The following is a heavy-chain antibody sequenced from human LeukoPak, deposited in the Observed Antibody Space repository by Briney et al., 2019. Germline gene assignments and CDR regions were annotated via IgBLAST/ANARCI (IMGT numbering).Heavy chain of an antibody. CDR3: ARAIVVVVAASWTRYNWFDP. Sequence: ASVKVSCKASGYTFTGYYMHWVRQAPGQGLEWMGWINPNSGGTNYAQKFQGRVTMTRDTSISTAYMELSRLRSDDTAVYYRARAIVVVVAASWTRYNWFDPWGQGTLVTVSS. D-gene: IGHD2-15*01. CDR1: GYTFTGYY. J-gene: IGHJ5*02. V-gene: IGHV1-2*02. CDR2: INPNSGGT.